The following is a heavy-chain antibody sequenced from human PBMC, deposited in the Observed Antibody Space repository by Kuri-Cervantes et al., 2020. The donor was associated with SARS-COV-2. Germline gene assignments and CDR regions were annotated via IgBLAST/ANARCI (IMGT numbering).Heavy chain of an antibody. CDR2: INPDGSYT. Sequence: GESLKIPCAASGFTFSGHWIHWVRQAPGKGLVWVSRINPDGSYTNNADSGKGRFTLSRDNAKNMLFLQMNSLRAEDTAVYYCVRDGDHWNFDYWGQGTLVTVSS. V-gene: IGHV3-74*01. D-gene: IGHD1-1*01. CDR3: VRDGDHWNFDY. J-gene: IGHJ4*02. CDR1: GFTFSGHW.